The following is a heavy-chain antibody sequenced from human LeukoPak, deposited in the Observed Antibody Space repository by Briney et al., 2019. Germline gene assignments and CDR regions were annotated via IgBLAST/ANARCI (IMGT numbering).Heavy chain of an antibody. CDR2: IYYSGST. D-gene: IGHD6-25*01. CDR1: GGSISSGGYY. J-gene: IGHJ5*02. V-gene: IGHV4-31*03. Sequence: SETLSLTCTVSGGSISSGGYYWSWIRQHPGRGLEWIGYIYYSGSTYYNPSLKSRVTISVDTSKNQFSLKLSSVTAADTAVYYCARDRLSWFDPWGQGTLVTVSS. CDR3: ARDRLSWFDP.